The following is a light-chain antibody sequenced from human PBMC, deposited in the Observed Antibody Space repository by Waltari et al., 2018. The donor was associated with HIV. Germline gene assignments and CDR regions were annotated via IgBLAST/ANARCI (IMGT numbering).Light chain of an antibody. CDR2: ADT. CDR1: NIGGKS. CDR3: HMWDISSDVV. V-gene: IGLV3-21*02. J-gene: IGLJ2*01. Sequence: SYVLTQPPSVSVAPGQTARITCGGTNIGGKSVHWYQQKPGQAPLVVVYADTDRPSEIPERFSGSNAGNTATLTISRVEAGDEADYYCHMWDISSDVVFGGGTKLTVL.